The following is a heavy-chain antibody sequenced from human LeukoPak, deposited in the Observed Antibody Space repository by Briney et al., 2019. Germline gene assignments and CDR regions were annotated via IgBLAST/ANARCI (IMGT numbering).Heavy chain of an antibody. J-gene: IGHJ6*03. CDR1: GFTFSDYY. CDR3: AGQYQLFEGHLPWYYYYYMDV. V-gene: IGHV3-11*04. Sequence: GGSLRLSCAASGFTFSDYYMSWIRQAPGKGLEWVSYISSSGSTIYYADSVKGRFTISRDNAKNSLYLQMNSLRAEDTAVYYCAGQYQLFEGHLPWYYYYYMDVWGKGTTVTVSS. D-gene: IGHD2-2*01. CDR2: ISSSGSTI.